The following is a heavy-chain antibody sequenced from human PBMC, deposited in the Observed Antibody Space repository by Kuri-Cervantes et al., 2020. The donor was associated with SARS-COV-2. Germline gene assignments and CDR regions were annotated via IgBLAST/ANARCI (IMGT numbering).Heavy chain of an antibody. V-gene: IGHV6-1*01. J-gene: IGHJ3*02. CDR1: GESISSNSAA. Sequence: SQTLSLTCDISGESISSNSAAWNWIRQSPSRGLEWLGRTYYKSQWYADYSASVKSRIIITSDTSKNQFSLQLNSVTPEDSAVCYCAREQISLIVVESATFDIWGQGTMVTVSS. D-gene: IGHD2-21*01. CDR2: TYYKSQWYA. CDR3: AREQISLIVVESATFDI.